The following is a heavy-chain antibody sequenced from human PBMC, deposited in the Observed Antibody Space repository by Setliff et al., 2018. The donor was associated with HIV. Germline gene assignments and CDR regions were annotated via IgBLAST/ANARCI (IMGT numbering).Heavy chain of an antibody. Sequence: GGSLRLSCAASGFNFIRYNFHWVRQAPGKGLEWVTYISNRSTSIYYADSVKGRFTVSRDNAKNSVYLQMNSLRAEDTAVYYCAQITVMGYWGQGTLVTVSS. CDR3: AQITVMGY. J-gene: IGHJ4*02. V-gene: IGHV3-48*04. CDR2: ISNRSTSI. D-gene: IGHD4-4*01. CDR1: GFNFIRYN.